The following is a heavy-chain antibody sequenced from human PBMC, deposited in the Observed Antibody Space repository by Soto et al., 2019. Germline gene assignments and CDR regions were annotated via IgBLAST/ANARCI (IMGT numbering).Heavy chain of an antibody. CDR3: AHAYGGRSLY. Sequence: QITLKESGPTPVKPTQTLTLTCTFSGFSLTTDRVGVGWIRQPPGEALEWLAVIYWDDSKTYRPSLESRLTITKDSSINQVALTMTNMDSLDTSTYYCAHAYGGRSLYWGQGTLVTVSS. CDR1: GFSLTTDRVG. CDR2: IYWDDSK. V-gene: IGHV2-5*02. D-gene: IGHD1-26*01. J-gene: IGHJ4*02.